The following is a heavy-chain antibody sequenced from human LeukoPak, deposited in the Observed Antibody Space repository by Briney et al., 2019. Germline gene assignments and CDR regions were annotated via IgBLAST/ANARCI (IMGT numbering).Heavy chain of an antibody. V-gene: IGHV4-39*01. Sequence: SETLSLTCTVSGGSISSSGFYWNWIRQPPGKGLEWIGSLFYSGNTYYNPSLKSRVTMSVDTSKNRFSLKLSSVTAADTAVYYCARRYSNSTSWYVKDPFDDWGQGTLVTVSS. D-gene: IGHD2-2*01. CDR1: GGSISSSGFY. CDR2: LFYSGNT. CDR3: ARRYSNSTSWYVKDPFDD. J-gene: IGHJ4*02.